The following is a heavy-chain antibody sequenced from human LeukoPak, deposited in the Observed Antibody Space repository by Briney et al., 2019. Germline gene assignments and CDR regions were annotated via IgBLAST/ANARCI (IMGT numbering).Heavy chain of an antibody. CDR1: GFTFSNYA. J-gene: IGHJ4*02. CDR3: ASRSSTVAATVLFDY. CDR2: ITGGGTRA. V-gene: IGHV3-23*01. Sequence: GGSLRLSCAASGFTFSNYAMSWVRQAPGKGLEWVSSITGGGTRAYYADSVKGRFTISRDNSGYTLHLQMNSLRAEDTAVYYCASRSSTVAATVLFDYWGQGTLVTVS. D-gene: IGHD6-13*01.